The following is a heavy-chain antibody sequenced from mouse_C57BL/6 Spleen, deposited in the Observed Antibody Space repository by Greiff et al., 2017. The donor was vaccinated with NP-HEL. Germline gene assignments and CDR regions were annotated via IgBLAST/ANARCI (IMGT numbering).Heavy chain of an antibody. D-gene: IGHD2-5*01. CDR3: AREASYYRNYEGYYDAMDY. CDR2: IYPGDGDT. Sequence: QVQLQQSGPELVKPGASVKISCKASGYAFSSSWMNWVKQRPGKGLEWIGRIYPGDGDTNYNGKFKGKATLTADKSSSTAYMQLSSLTSEDSAVYFCAREASYYRNYEGYYDAMDYWGQGTSVTVSS. J-gene: IGHJ4*01. V-gene: IGHV1-82*01. CDR1: GYAFSSSW.